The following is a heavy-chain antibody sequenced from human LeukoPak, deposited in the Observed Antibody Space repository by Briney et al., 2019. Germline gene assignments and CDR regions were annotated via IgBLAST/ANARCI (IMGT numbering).Heavy chain of an antibody. D-gene: IGHD3-10*01. V-gene: IGHV3-11*01. Sequence: GGSLRLSCTGSGVTFEDYYLSWIRQAPGKGLEWISYVSSTGGDKFYADPVKGRFTISRDNARNSVYMEMNDLIAEDTAFYYCARGENGSFDRWGQGTLVIVSS. CDR1: GVTFEDYY. CDR2: VSSTGGDK. CDR3: ARGENGSFDR. J-gene: IGHJ4*02.